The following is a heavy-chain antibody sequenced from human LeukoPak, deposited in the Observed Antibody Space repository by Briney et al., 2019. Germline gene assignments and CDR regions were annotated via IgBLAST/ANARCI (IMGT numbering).Heavy chain of an antibody. CDR2: INPGNGNT. J-gene: IGHJ4*02. CDR1: GYSFTSYA. D-gene: IGHD3-22*01. V-gene: IGHV1-3*01. CDR3: ARVTDYYDLLAMAY. Sequence: ASVKVSCKASGYSFTSYAIDWVRQAPGQRLEWMGWINPGNGNTKYSQKLQGRVTITRDTSASTAYMELSSLRSEDTAVYYCARVTDYYDLLAMAYWGQGTLVTVSS.